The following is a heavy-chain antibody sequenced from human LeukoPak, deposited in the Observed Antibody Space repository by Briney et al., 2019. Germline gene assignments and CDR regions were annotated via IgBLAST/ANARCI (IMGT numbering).Heavy chain of an antibody. D-gene: IGHD6-13*01. J-gene: IGHJ4*02. CDR1: GGTFSSYA. V-gene: IGHV1-69*05. CDR3: ARPRSDRTYSSSWYWTD. CDR2: IIPIFGTA. Sequence: SVKVSCKASGGTFSSYAISWVRQAPGQGLEWMGGIIPIFGTANYAQKFQGRVTITTDESTSTAYMELSSLRSEDTAVYYCARPRSDRTYSSSWYWTDWGQRTLVTVSS.